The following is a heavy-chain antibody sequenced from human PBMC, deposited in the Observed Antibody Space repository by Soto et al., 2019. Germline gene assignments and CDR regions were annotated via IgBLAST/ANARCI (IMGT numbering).Heavy chain of an antibody. J-gene: IGHJ4*02. D-gene: IGHD1-20*01. CDR3: ARLPLTNWNYDY. CDR2: IYYSGST. CDR1: GGSISSSSYY. Sequence: SETLSLTCTVSGGSISSSSYYWGWIRQPPGKGLEWIGSIYYSGSTYYNPSLKSRVTISVDTSKNQFSLKLSSVTAADTAVYYCARLPLTNWNYDYWGQGTLVTVSS. V-gene: IGHV4-39*01.